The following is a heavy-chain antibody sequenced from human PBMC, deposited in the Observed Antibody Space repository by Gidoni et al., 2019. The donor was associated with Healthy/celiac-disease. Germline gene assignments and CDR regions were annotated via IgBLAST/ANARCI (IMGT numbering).Heavy chain of an antibody. J-gene: IGHJ5*02. CDR3: AGGDCGGDCYFLS. V-gene: IGHV4-59*01. CDR1: GGSLSSYS. Sequence: VQLPESRPGVVKPSETPSLTCAVSGGSLSSYSWSWIRQPPGQGLEWIGYIYYSGSTNYNPSLKSRVTIAVDTSKNQFSLKLSSVTAADTAVYYCAGGDCGGDCYFLSWGQGTLVTVSS. D-gene: IGHD2-21*01. CDR2: IYYSGST.